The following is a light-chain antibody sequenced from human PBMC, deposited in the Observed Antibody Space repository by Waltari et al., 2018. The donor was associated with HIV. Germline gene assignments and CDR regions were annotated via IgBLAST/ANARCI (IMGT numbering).Light chain of an antibody. Sequence: EIVLTQSHGTLSLSPGEIATLSCRASQSVSSSYLAWYQQKPGQAPRLLIYGVSSRATGIPDKFSGSGSETDFTLTISRLEPEDFAVYYCQQYGTSGFTFGPGTKMDIK. CDR2: GVS. V-gene: IGKV3-20*01. J-gene: IGKJ3*01. CDR1: QSVSSSY. CDR3: QQYGTSGFT.